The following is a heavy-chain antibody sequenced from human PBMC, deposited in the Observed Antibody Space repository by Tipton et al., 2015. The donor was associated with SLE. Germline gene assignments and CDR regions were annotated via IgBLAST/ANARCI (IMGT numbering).Heavy chain of an antibody. J-gene: IGHJ4*02. Sequence: TLSLTCAVYGGSFSGYYWSWIRQPPGKGLEWIGYIYYSGSTNYNPSLKSRVTISVDTSKNQFSLKVSSVTAADTAVYYCARGPYCSGGSCYDYWGQGTLVTVSS. CDR3: ARGPYCSGGSCYDY. V-gene: IGHV4-59*12. CDR1: GGSFSGYY. CDR2: IYYSGST. D-gene: IGHD2-15*01.